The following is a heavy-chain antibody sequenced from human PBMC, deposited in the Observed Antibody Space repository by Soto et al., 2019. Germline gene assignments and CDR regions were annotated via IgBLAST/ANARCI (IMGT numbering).Heavy chain of an antibody. Sequence: PGGSLRLSCAASGFTFSSYSMNWVRQAPGKGLEWVSSISSSSSYIYYADSVRGRFTISRDNAKNSLYLQMNSLRAEDTAVYYCASDRLTVTAPFDYWGKGTLVTVCS. D-gene: IGHD4-17*01. CDR1: GFTFSSYS. J-gene: IGHJ4*02. CDR3: ASDRLTVTAPFDY. CDR2: ISSSSSYI. V-gene: IGHV3-21*01.